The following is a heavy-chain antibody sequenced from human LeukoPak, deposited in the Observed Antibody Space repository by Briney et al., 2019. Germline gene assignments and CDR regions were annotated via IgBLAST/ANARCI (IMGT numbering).Heavy chain of an antibody. CDR3: ARGDYYDSSGYPTDY. Sequence: ASVKVSCKASGYTFTSYAMHWVRQAPGQRLEWMGWINAGNGNTKYSQKFQGRVTITRDTSASTAYMELSSLRSEGTAVYYCARGDYYDSSGYPTDYWGQGTLVTVSS. V-gene: IGHV1-3*01. CDR2: INAGNGNT. J-gene: IGHJ4*02. D-gene: IGHD3-22*01. CDR1: GYTFTSYA.